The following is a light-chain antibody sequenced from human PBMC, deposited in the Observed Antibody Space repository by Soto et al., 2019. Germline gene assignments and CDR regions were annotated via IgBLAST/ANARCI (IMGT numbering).Light chain of an antibody. Sequence: DIRMTQSPSSLSASVGDRVTITCRASQHISDYINWYQQKPGKAPKLLIYAQSNLQSGVPSRFTGSRSGTAFSLTITSLQVEDFATYYCQQSYSAPQTFGQGTKVEIK. CDR3: QQSYSAPQT. J-gene: IGKJ1*01. CDR1: QHISDY. CDR2: AQS. V-gene: IGKV1-39*01.